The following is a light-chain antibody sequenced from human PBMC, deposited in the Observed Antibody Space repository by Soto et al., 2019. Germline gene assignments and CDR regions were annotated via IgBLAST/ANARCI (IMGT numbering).Light chain of an antibody. V-gene: IGKV1-5*03. Sequence: DIQMTKSPSTLSASVGDRVTITCRASQSISSWLAWYQQKPGKAPKVLIYKASSLESGVPSRFSGSGSGTEFTLTISSLQPDDFATYYCQQYNSYSRTFGQGTKVDIK. J-gene: IGKJ1*01. CDR1: QSISSW. CDR2: KAS. CDR3: QQYNSYSRT.